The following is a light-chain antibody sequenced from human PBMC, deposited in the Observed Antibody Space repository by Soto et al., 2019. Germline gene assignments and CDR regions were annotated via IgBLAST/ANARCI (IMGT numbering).Light chain of an antibody. V-gene: IGLV4-60*03. Sequence: QPVLTQSSSASVSLGSSVNLTCTLSSGHRSYIIAWHQQQQGKAPRYLMKVEGSGGYNKGSGIPDRFSGSSSGAARYLTISNLQSEDEADYFCETWDSSTRVFGGGTKVTVL. J-gene: IGLJ3*02. CDR1: SGHRSYI. CDR3: ETWDSSTRV. CDR2: VEGSGGY.